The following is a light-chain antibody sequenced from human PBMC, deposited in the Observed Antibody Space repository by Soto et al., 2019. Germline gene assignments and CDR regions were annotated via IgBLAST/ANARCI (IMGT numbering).Light chain of an antibody. V-gene: IGKV3D-15*01. J-gene: IGKJ1*01. CDR3: QQRNSYPIT. Sequence: IVMTQSPTILSVSPGERATLSCRASQSVSSNLAWYQQKPGQAPRLLIYGVYTRAPGIPARFSGSASGTEFTLTISSLQPEDFATYYCQQRNSYPITFGQGTKVDI. CDR1: QSVSSN. CDR2: GVY.